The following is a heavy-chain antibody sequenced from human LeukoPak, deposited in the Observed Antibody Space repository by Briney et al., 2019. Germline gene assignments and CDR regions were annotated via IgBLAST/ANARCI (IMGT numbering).Heavy chain of an antibody. V-gene: IGHV4-39*07. CDR2: IYYSGST. J-gene: IGHJ4*02. CDR1: GGSISSSSYY. CDR3: ANSIDFDYGDYYFDY. D-gene: IGHD4-17*01. Sequence: SETLSLTCTVSGGSISSSSYYWGWIRQPPGKGLEWIGSIYYSGSTYYNPSLKSRVTISVDTSKNQFSPKLSSVTAADTAVYYCANSIDFDYGDYYFDYWGQGALVTISS.